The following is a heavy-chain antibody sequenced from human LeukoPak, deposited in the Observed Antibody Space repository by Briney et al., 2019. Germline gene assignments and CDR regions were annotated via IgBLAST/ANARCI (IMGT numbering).Heavy chain of an antibody. J-gene: IGHJ4*02. D-gene: IGHD2-15*01. V-gene: IGHV4-39*07. Sequence: SETLSLTCTVSGGSVISGSSYWGWIRQPPGKGLEWIGNIFYSGSTYYNPSLQSRVTISLDTSQNQFSLTLNSVTAADTAVYYCARSRWFGVDYWGQGTLVTVSS. CDR2: IFYSGST. CDR1: GGSVISGSSY. CDR3: ARSRWFGVDY.